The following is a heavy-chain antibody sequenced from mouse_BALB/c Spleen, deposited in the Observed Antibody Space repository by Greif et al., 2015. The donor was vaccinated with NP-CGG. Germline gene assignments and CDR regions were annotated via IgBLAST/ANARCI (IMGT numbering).Heavy chain of an antibody. D-gene: IGHD1-1*02. CDR2: IDPYNGGT. J-gene: IGHJ3*01. CDR3: AREGGGNEFAY. V-gene: IGHV1S135*01. CDR1: GYSFTGYN. Sequence: EVQLQQSGPELGKPGASVKISCKASGYSFTGYNMYWVKQSHRKSLEWIGYIDPYNGGTSYNQKSKGKATLTVDKSSSTPYMHLNSLTSEDSAIYYCAREGGGNEFAYWGQGTLVTVSA.